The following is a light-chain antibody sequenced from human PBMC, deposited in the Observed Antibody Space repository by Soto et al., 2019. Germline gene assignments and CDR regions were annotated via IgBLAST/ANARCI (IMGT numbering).Light chain of an antibody. V-gene: IGKV3D-15*01. Sequence: EIVMTQSPATLSVSPGERATLSCRASQSVSSKLAWYQQKPGQAPRLLIYGASSRATGIPDRFSGSGSGTEFTLTISSLQSEDFAVYYCQQYSNWPPITFGQGTRLEIK. CDR2: GAS. J-gene: IGKJ5*01. CDR3: QQYSNWPPIT. CDR1: QSVSSK.